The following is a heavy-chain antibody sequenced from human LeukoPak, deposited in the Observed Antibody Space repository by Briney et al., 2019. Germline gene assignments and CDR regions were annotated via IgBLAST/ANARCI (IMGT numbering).Heavy chain of an antibody. Sequence: PGGSQRLSCAASGFSFDDFAMHWVRQTPGKGLEWLSFISSSSNAIYYGDSVRGRFTISRDNAKNSLYLQMNSLRAEDTAIYFCARGRDHAFDIWGQGTRVTVSS. J-gene: IGHJ3*02. CDR3: ARGRDHAFDI. CDR2: ISSSSNAI. CDR1: GFSFDDFA. V-gene: IGHV3-48*01.